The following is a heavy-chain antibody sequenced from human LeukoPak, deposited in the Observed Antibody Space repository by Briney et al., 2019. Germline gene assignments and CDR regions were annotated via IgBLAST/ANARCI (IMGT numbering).Heavy chain of an antibody. V-gene: IGHV4-59*01. Sequence: PSETLSLTCNVSGGSISSYYWNWIRQPPGKGLEWIGYIYYRGSTNYNPSLKSRVTISVDTSKNQFSLKLSSATATDTAMYYCARGDDYKSTLFDYWGQGTLVTVSS. CDR3: ARGDDYKSTLFDY. CDR1: GGSISSYY. CDR2: IYYRGST. D-gene: IGHD5-12*01. J-gene: IGHJ4*02.